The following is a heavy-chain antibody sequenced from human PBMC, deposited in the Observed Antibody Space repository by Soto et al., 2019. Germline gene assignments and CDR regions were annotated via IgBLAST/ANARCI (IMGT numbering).Heavy chain of an antibody. V-gene: IGHV1-46*01. J-gene: IGHJ3*02. CDR1: GYTFTSYY. CDR2: INPSGGST. D-gene: IGHD5-12*01. Sequence: GASVKVSCKASGYTFTSYYMHWVRQAPGQGLEWMGIINPSGGSTSYAQKFQGRVTMTRDTSTSTVYMELSSLRSEDTAVYYCAREDSGYDHRLPNDAFDIWGQGTMVTVSS. CDR3: AREDSGYDHRLPNDAFDI.